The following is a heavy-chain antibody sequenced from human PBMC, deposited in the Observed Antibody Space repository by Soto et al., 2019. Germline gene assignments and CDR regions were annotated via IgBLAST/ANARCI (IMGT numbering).Heavy chain of an antibody. CDR1: GGSFSGYY. CDR2: INHSGST. J-gene: IGHJ6*02. CDR3: ARLQPGITIFGVAPRPYYYYYGMDV. V-gene: IGHV4-34*01. Sequence: QVQLQQWGAGLLKPSETLSLTCAVYGGSFSGYYWSWIRQPPGKGLEWIGEINHSGSTNYNPSLKSRVTISGDTSKNQFSLKVSSGAAADTAVYYCARLQPGITIFGVAPRPYYYYYGMDVWGQGTTVTVSS. D-gene: IGHD3-3*01.